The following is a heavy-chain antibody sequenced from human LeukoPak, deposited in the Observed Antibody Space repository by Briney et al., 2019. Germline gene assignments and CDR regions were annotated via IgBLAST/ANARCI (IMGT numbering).Heavy chain of an antibody. CDR2: IYPSGTT. J-gene: IGHJ6*03. CDR1: GDSITNFY. V-gene: IGHV4-4*09. Sequence: NPSETLSLTCTVPGDSITNFYWSWVRRPPGKGLERIGYIYPSGTTNYNPSLQSRVTMSLDTSKNQISLRLSSVTAADTAVYFCASLKVSVVLGAISYYMDVWGKGTTVTVSS. CDR3: ASLKVSVVLGAISYYMDV. D-gene: IGHD4/OR15-4a*01.